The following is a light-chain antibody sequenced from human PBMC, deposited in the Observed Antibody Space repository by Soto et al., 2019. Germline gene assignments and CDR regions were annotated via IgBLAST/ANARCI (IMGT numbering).Light chain of an antibody. Sequence: DLQMTQSPSSLSASVGDRITITCRASQDISNFLAWFQQKPGKAPKSLISGASTLQSGGPSRVSGSGSGTDFTLTISNLQPGDFASYYCQQYKSYPITFGQGTTLEIQ. J-gene: IGKJ5*01. V-gene: IGKV1-16*01. CDR1: QDISNF. CDR2: GAS. CDR3: QQYKSYPIT.